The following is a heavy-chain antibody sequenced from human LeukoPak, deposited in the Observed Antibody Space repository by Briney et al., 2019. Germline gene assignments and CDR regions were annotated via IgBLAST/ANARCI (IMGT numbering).Heavy chain of an antibody. CDR2: IYSGGST. CDR3: ASGLGYCSGGSCSDAFDI. CDR1: GFTVSSNY. J-gene: IGHJ3*02. V-gene: IGHV3-53*01. D-gene: IGHD2-15*01. Sequence: GGSLRLSCAASGFTVSSNYMSWVRQAPGKGLERVSVIYSGGSTYYADSVKGRFTISRDNSKNTLYLQMNSLRAEDTAVYYCASGLGYCSGGSCSDAFDIWGQGTMVTVSS.